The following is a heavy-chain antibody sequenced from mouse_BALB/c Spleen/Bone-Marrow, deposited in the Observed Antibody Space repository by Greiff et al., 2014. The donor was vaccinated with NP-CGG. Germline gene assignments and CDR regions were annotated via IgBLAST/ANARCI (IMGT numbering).Heavy chain of an antibody. CDR2: ISNGSSTI. CDR1: GFTFSSFG. J-gene: IGHJ4*01. D-gene: IGHD2-4*01. CDR3: ARKGAMISHYYAMDY. Sequence: VMLEESGGGLVQPGGSRKLSCAASGFTFSSFGMHWVRQAPEKGLEWVAYISNGSSTIYYEDTVKGRFTMSRDNPKNTLFVQMTSLRSEVTAMYYCARKGAMISHYYAMDYWGQGTSVTVSS. V-gene: IGHV5-17*02.